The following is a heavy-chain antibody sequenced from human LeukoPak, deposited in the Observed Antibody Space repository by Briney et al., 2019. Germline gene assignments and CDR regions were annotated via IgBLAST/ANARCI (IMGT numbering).Heavy chain of an antibody. Sequence: SETLSLTCTVSGGSLSSYYWSWLRQPPGKGLEWIGYIYHSGSSYYNPSLKSRVTISVDRSKNQFSLKLSSVTAADTAVYYCAMWVYDAFDIWGQGTMVTVSS. D-gene: IGHD2-8*01. V-gene: IGHV4-59*12. CDR2: IYHSGSS. CDR3: AMWVYDAFDI. CDR1: GGSLSSYY. J-gene: IGHJ3*02.